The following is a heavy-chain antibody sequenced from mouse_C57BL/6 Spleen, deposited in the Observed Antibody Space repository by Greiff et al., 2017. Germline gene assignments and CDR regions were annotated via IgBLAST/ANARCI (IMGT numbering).Heavy chain of an antibody. CDR2: ISSGSSTI. Sequence: EVHLVESGGGLVKPGGSLKLSCAASGFTFSDYGMHWVRQAPEKGLEWVAYISSGSSTIYYADTVKGRFTISIDNAKNTLFLQMTSLRSEDTAMYCCATGYDGHYYAMDYWGQGTSVTVSS. CDR3: ATGYDGHYYAMDY. V-gene: IGHV5-17*01. CDR1: GFTFSDYG. D-gene: IGHD2-2*01. J-gene: IGHJ4*01.